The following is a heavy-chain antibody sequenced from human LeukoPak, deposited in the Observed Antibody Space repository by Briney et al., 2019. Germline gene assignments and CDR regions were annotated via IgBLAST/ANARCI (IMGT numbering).Heavy chain of an antibody. J-gene: IGHJ3*02. V-gene: IGHV1-2*02. D-gene: IGHD6-6*01. Sequence: ASVKVSCTASGYTFTGYYMHWVRQAPGQGLEWMGWINPNSGGTNYAQKFQGRATMTRDTSISTAYMELSRLRSDDTAVYYCARVASSSDAFDIWGQGTMVTVSS. CDR3: ARVASSSDAFDI. CDR1: GYTFTGYY. CDR2: INPNSGGT.